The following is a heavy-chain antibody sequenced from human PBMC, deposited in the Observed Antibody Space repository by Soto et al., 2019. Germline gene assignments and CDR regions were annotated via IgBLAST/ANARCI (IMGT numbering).Heavy chain of an antibody. J-gene: IGHJ6*02. Sequence: EVQLVESGGGLVQHGGSLRLSCAASGFTLSDHYMDWVRQAPGKGLEWVGRTRNKANSDTTEYAASVTGRFTIPRDDSTTSLYLQMDSLTPEDTAVYYCAYCSGGIGYSGCMDVWGQGTTVTVSS. CDR3: AYCSGGIGYSGCMDV. V-gene: IGHV3-72*01. CDR1: GFTLSDHY. CDR2: TRNKANSDTT. D-gene: IGHD2-15*01.